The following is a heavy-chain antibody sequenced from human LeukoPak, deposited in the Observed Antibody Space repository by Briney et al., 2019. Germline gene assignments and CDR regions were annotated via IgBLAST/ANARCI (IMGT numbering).Heavy chain of an antibody. CDR3: ARLSPLRGVDP. V-gene: IGHV4-39*01. J-gene: IGHJ5*02. Sequence: SETLSLTCTVSGGSISSSSYYWGWIRQPPGKGLEWIGSIYYSGSTYYNPSLKSRVTISVDTSKNQFSLKLSSVTAADTAVYYCARLSPLRGVDPWGQGTLVTVSS. D-gene: IGHD3-10*01. CDR1: GGSISSSSYY. CDR2: IYYSGST.